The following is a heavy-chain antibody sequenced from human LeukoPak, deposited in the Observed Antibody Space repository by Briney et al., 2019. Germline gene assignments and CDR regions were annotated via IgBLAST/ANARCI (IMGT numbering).Heavy chain of an antibody. V-gene: IGHV4-34*01. D-gene: IGHD5-18*01. Sequence: PSETLSLTGAVYGGSFSGYYWSWIRQPPGKGLEWIGEINHSGSTNYNPSLKSRVTISVDTSKNQFSLKLSSVTAADTAVYYCARGPWIQLWLPYYGMDVWGQGTTVTVSS. CDR2: INHSGST. J-gene: IGHJ6*02. CDR1: GGSFSGYY. CDR3: ARGPWIQLWLPYYGMDV.